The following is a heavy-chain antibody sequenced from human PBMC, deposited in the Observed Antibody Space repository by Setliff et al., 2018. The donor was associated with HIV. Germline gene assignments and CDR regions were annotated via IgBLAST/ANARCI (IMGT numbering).Heavy chain of an antibody. CDR2: INHSGST. D-gene: IGHD6-19*01. CDR3: AGGAIAVAGISYYYYGMDV. V-gene: IGHV4-34*01. CDR1: GASFTDYY. Sequence: SETLSLTCAFYGASFTDYYWNWIRQPPGKGLEWIGEINHSGSTNYNPSLKSRVTISVDTSKNQFSLKLSSVTAADTAVYYCAGGAIAVAGISYYYYGMDVWGQGTTVTVSS. J-gene: IGHJ6*02.